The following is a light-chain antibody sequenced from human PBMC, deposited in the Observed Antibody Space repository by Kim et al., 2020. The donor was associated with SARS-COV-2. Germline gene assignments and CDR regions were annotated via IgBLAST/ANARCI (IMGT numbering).Light chain of an antibody. CDR1: TSNIGAGYE. J-gene: IGLJ1*01. CDR3: QSYDNSLNTYV. CDR2: GNT. Sequence: RVTISCTGGTSNIGAGYEVHWYQQLPGTAPKLFISGNTNRPSGGPDRFSDSRSGTSASLAITGLQAEDEADYYCQSYDNSLNTYVFGSGTKVTVL. V-gene: IGLV1-40*01.